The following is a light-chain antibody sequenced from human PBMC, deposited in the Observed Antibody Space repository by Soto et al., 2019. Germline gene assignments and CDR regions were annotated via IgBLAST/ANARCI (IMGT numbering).Light chain of an antibody. Sequence: DIVMTQSPATLSVAPGEIVTFSCRASQGVSRKLAWYQHKPGQAPRLLISGASTGATGIPARFSGSGSGTEFTLTISSLQSEDCAIYYCQQYHTWPITFGGGTRLEIK. V-gene: IGKV3-15*01. CDR3: QQYHTWPIT. J-gene: IGKJ5*01. CDR2: GAS. CDR1: QGVSRK.